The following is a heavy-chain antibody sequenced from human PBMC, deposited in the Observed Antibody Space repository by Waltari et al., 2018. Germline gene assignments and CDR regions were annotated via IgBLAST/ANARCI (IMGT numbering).Heavy chain of an antibody. Sequence: QLQLQESGPGLVKPSETLSLTCTVSGGSISSSSYYWGWIRQPPGKGLEWIGSIYYSGGTYDNPSLKSRVTISVDTSKSQFSLKLSSVTAADTAVYYCARESDGDPDYWGQGTLVTVSS. CDR1: GGSISSSSYY. V-gene: IGHV4-39*07. CDR3: ARESDGDPDY. CDR2: IYYSGGT. D-gene: IGHD4-17*01. J-gene: IGHJ4*02.